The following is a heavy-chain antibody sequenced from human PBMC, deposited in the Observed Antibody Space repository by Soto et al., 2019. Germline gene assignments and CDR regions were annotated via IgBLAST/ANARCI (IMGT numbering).Heavy chain of an antibody. Sequence: QVQLQESGPGLVKPSETLSITCTVSRDSISNYFWTWIRQPPGRGLEWIGYISYSGTTNYNASLKVRVAISVDTSANQFSLRGRSVTAADTDVYYCASVRGLGEVSPSFDLWGQGALVTVSS. J-gene: IGHJ4*02. V-gene: IGHV4-59*01. CDR2: ISYSGTT. CDR1: RDSISNYF. D-gene: IGHD3-16*01. CDR3: ASVRGLGEVSPSFDL.